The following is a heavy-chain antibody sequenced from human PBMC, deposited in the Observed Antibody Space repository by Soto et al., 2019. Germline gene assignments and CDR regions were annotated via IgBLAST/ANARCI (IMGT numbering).Heavy chain of an antibody. J-gene: IGHJ5*02. D-gene: IGHD3-10*01. Sequence: QLLQSGGGLGQPGGSLTLSCAASGFTFGTTDMSWVRQAPGEGLEWVSTIDGSGGITYYADSVKGRFTISRDNSRNTVYLQMNSLRGDDTALYYCVKNSGWFNTWGQGARVTVSS. V-gene: IGHV3-23*01. CDR2: IDGSGGIT. CDR3: VKNSGWFNT. CDR1: GFTFGTTD.